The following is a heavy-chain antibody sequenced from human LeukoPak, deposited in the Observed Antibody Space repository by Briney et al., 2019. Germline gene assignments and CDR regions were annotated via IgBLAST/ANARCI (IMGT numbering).Heavy chain of an antibody. CDR2: ISSSSSYI. CDR1: GFTFSSYS. J-gene: IGHJ5*02. Sequence: GGSLRLSCAASGFTFSSYSMNWVRQAPGKGLEWVSSISSSSSYIYYADSVKGRFTISRDNAKNSLYLQMNSLRAEDTAVYYCAREYSSSWYGSWFDPWGQGTLVTVSS. V-gene: IGHV3-21*04. D-gene: IGHD6-13*01. CDR3: AREYSSSWYGSWFDP.